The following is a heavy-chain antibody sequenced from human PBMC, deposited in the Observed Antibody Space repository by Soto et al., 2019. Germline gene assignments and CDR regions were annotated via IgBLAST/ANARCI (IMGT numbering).Heavy chain of an antibody. CDR3: ARVLEVAGGFDP. CDR1: AGSISSYH. D-gene: IGHD7-27*01. CDR2: IFYTGKT. V-gene: IGHV4-59*01. Sequence: SETLALTCSFSAGSISSYHWSWIRQPPGKGLEWIGYIFYTGKTNYNPSLKSRVTISLDTSKNQSPLRLDSVTAADTAVYYCARVLEVAGGFDPWGQGTLVTV. J-gene: IGHJ5*02.